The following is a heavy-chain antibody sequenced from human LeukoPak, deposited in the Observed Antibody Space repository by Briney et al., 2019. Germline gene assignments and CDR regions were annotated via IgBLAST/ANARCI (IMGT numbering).Heavy chain of an antibody. Sequence: GGSLRLSCAASGLTVSSNYMSWVRQAPGKGLEWVSVIYSGGSTYYADSVKGRFTISRDNSKNTLYLQMNSLRAEDTAVYYCARSIAVAGTFDYWGQGTLVTVSS. J-gene: IGHJ4*02. D-gene: IGHD6-19*01. CDR1: GLTVSSNY. CDR2: IYSGGST. CDR3: ARSIAVAGTFDY. V-gene: IGHV3-53*01.